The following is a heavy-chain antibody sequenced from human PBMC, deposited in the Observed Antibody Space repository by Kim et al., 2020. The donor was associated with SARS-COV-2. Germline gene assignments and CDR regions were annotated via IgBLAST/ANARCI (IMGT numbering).Heavy chain of an antibody. CDR2: IVPFIGTS. Sequence: SVKVSCKASRDTFNTYAISWVRQAPGQGLEWLGGIVPFIGTSDYAQKFQGRLTVTADDSTTTVYMERSSLRSDDTAVYFCARGGFSSSWRLDYWGQGTLVTVSS. V-gene: IGHV1-69*13. CDR1: RDTFNTYA. CDR3: ARGGFSSSWRLDY. J-gene: IGHJ4*02. D-gene: IGHD6-13*01.